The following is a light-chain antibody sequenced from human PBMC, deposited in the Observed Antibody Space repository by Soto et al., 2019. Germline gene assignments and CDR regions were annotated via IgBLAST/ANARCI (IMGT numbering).Light chain of an antibody. CDR2: AAS. Sequence: DIQLTQSPSFLSASVGDRVTITCRASQGISSYLAWYQQKPGKAPKLLIYAASTLQRVVPSRFSGSESGTEFTLTISSLQPEDFATYDCQQLNTYPFTFGGGTKVEIK. V-gene: IGKV1-9*01. CDR1: QGISSY. J-gene: IGKJ4*01. CDR3: QQLNTYPFT.